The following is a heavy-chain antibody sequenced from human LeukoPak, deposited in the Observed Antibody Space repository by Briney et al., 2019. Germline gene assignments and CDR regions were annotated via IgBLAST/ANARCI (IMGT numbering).Heavy chain of an antibody. Sequence: PGGPLRLSCAASGFDLNTYEMNWVRQAPGKGLEWIADITISGHTKNYADSVKGRSTISRDNAGPSLSLQMNSLRVEDTGVYYCARGDPHADLWGQGTLVTVSS. J-gene: IGHJ5*02. CDR1: GFDLNTYE. CDR2: ITISGHTK. CDR3: ARGDPHADL. V-gene: IGHV3-48*03.